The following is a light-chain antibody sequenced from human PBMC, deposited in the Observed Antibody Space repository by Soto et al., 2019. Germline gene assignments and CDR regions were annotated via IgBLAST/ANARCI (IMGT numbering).Light chain of an antibody. CDR3: QQRSNWQLT. CDR1: QSVSSY. Sequence: EIVLTQSPATLSLSPGERATLSCRASQSVSSYLAWYQQKPGQAPRLLISDASNRATGIPARFSGSGSGTDFTLTISSLEPEDCAVYYCQQRSNWQLTFGGGTKVDIK. J-gene: IGKJ4*01. V-gene: IGKV3-11*01. CDR2: DAS.